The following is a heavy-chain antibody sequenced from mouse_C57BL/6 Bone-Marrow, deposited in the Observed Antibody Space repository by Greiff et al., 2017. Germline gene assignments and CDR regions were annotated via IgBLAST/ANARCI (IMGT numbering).Heavy chain of an antibody. J-gene: IGHJ2*01. CDR1: GFSFSDDG. Sequence: EVKLVESGGGLVKPGGSLKLSCAATGFSFSDDGLHWVRQAPEKGLEWVAYISSGCSTIYYADTVKGRYIISSANAKNTLFLQMTSLRSENTAMYSCARALYYDSPHFDYWGQGTTLTVSS. CDR2: ISSGCSTI. CDR3: ARALYYDSPHFDY. V-gene: IGHV5-17*01. D-gene: IGHD2-4*01.